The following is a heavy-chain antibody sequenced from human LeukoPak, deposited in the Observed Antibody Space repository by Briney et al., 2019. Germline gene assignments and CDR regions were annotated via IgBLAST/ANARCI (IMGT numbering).Heavy chain of an antibody. CDR2: MNSDGSTT. Sequence: PGGSLRLSCAASGFTFSRDWMHWVRQGPGKGLVWVSRMNSDGSTTNYADSAKGRFTISRDNAKNTLYLRMNSLRAEDTAVYYCVRALMGTSDHWGQGSLVTVSS. CDR1: GFTFSRDW. V-gene: IGHV3-74*01. J-gene: IGHJ4*02. CDR3: VRALMGTSDH. D-gene: IGHD7-27*01.